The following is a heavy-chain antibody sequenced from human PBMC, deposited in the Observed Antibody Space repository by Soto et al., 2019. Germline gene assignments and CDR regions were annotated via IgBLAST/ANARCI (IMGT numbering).Heavy chain of an antibody. V-gene: IGHV4-30-4*01. D-gene: IGHD4-4*01. J-gene: IGHJ1*01. CDR1: GGSISSGDYY. CDR2: VYYSGTT. Sequence: SETLSLTCTFSGGSISSGDYYWSWIRQPPGKGLEWIGYVYYSGTTYYNPSLKSRITMSIDTSENYFSLNLSSVTADDTAVYYCAASTVYDYTGPFQQWGQGTLVTVSS. CDR3: AASTVYDYTGPFQQ.